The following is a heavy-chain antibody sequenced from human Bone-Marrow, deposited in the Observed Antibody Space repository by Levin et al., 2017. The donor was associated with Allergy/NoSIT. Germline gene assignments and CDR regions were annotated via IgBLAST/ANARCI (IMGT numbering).Heavy chain of an antibody. Sequence: GGSPRLSCAASGFDVSRNYVKWVRQAPGKGLEWVSLVYSGGDTYYADSVKGRFTISRDKSTNTMFLQMNNLRVEDTAVYYCARDVGPWGPGTLVTVSS. J-gene: IGHJ5*02. CDR1: GFDVSRNY. CDR2: VYSGGDT. D-gene: IGHD1-26*01. CDR3: ARDVGP. V-gene: IGHV3-66*01.